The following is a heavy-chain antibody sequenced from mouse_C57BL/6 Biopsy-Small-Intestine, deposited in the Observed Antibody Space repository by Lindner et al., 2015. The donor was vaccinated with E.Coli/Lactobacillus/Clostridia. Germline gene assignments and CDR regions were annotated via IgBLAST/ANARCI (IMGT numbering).Heavy chain of an antibody. J-gene: IGHJ2*01. CDR2: INPYYGST. CDR1: GYSFTGYN. D-gene: IGHD2-5*01. Sequence: VQLQESGAELVKPGASVKISCKASGYSFTGYNMNWVKQSHGKSLEWIGNINPYYGSTSYNQKFKGKATLTVDKSSSTAYMQLNSLTSEDSAVYYCARSGYSNYFDYWGQGTTLTVSS. V-gene: IGHV1-39*01. CDR3: ARSGYSNYFDY.